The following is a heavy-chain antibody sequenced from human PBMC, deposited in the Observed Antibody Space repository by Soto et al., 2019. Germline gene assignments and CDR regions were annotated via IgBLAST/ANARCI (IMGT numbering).Heavy chain of an antibody. CDR1: GGTFSSYA. V-gene: IGHV1-69*01. Sequence: QVQLVQSGAEVKKPGSSVKVSCKASGGTFSSYAISWVRQAPGQGLEWMGGIIHIFGTANYAQKFQGRVTNTADESTSTAYMELSSLRSEDTAVYYCARAITMVRGVIPPYNWFDPWGQGTLVTVSS. CDR3: ARAITMVRGVIPPYNWFDP. D-gene: IGHD3-10*01. J-gene: IGHJ5*02. CDR2: IIHIFGTA.